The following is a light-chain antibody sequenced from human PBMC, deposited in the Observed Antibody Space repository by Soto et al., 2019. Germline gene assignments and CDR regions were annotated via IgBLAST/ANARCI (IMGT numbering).Light chain of an antibody. V-gene: IGKV3-20*01. J-gene: IGKJ5*01. Sequence: VSTQSPGTLSLSPGERTTLSCRASQSLSSSYLAWYQQKSGQAPRLLIYGSFSRATGIPDRFSGSGSGTDFTLTISRLEPEDFAVYYCQQYGNLITFGQGTRLEIK. CDR2: GSF. CDR3: QQYGNLIT. CDR1: QSLSSSY.